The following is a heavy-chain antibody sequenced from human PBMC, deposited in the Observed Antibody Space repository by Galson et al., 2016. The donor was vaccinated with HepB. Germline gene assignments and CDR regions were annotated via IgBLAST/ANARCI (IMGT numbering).Heavy chain of an antibody. CDR2: MLYDGSNK. CDR1: GFTFNTYS. CDR3: AKSSGWDSDY. D-gene: IGHD6-19*01. V-gene: IGHV3-33*06. Sequence: SLRLSCAASGFTFNTYSMHWVRQAPGQGLEWVASMLYDGSNKNYVDSLKGRFTISRDNAKNSLYLQMNNLRVEDTAVYYCAKSSGWDSDYWGQGTLVIVSS. J-gene: IGHJ4*02.